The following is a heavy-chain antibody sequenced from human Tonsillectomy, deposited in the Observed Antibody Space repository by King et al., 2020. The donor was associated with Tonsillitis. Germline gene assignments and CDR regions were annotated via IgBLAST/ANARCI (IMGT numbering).Heavy chain of an antibody. CDR2: IYPADSDT. Sequence: QLVQSGAEVKKPGESLKISCKGSGYTFTSYWIGWVRQMPGKGLEWMGIIYPADSDTSYSPSFQGQVTIPADKSISTAYLQWSSLKASDTAMYYCARPPVDIGFVMDVWGQGTTVTVSS. J-gene: IGHJ6*02. CDR3: ARPPVDIGFVMDV. CDR1: GYTFTSYW. D-gene: IGHD2-2*03. V-gene: IGHV5-51*01.